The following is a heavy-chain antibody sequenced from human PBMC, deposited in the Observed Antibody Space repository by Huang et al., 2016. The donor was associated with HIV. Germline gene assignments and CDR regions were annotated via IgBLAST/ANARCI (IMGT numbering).Heavy chain of an antibody. D-gene: IGHD3-22*01. CDR3: ARVESRRYYDSSGYYY. J-gene: IGHJ4*02. Sequence: QVQLVQSGAEVKKPGSSVKVSCKASGGTFSSYAISWVRQAPGQGLEWMGGIIPSFGTANYAQKVQGRVTITADESTSTAYMELSSLRSEDTAVYYCARVESRRYYDSSGYYYWGQGTLVTVSS. V-gene: IGHV1-69*01. CDR2: IIPSFGTA. CDR1: GGTFSSYA.